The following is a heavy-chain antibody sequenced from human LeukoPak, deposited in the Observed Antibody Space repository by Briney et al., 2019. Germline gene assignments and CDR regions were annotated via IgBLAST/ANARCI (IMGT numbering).Heavy chain of an antibody. V-gene: IGHV3-23*01. CDR1: GITISSYA. CDR2: SSGSGTNT. J-gene: IGHJ4*02. D-gene: IGHD2-15*01. Sequence: GGSLRLSCAASGITISSYAMSWVLQAPGKGLEWVSVSSGSGTNTDYVDSVKGRFTISRDNSKNTLYLQMNSLRAEDTAVYYCAKGSIPVVAASFSDSWGQGTLVTVSS. CDR3: AKGSIPVVAASFSDS.